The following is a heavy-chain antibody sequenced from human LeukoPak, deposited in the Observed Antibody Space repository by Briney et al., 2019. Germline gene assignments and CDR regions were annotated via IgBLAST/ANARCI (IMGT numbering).Heavy chain of an antibody. D-gene: IGHD2-2*01. V-gene: IGHV5-51*01. J-gene: IGHJ3*02. CDR1: GYNFTPYW. CDR2: FYPDDSHA. Sequence: GESLKISCKGSGYNFTPYWIAWVRQMPGEGLEWMGIFYPDDSHATYSPSFQGRVTISVDKSITTAYLQWSSLKASDTAMYYCARHRYDKYCSTNGCPGAFDIWGQGTTVTVSS. CDR3: ARHRYDKYCSTNGCPGAFDI.